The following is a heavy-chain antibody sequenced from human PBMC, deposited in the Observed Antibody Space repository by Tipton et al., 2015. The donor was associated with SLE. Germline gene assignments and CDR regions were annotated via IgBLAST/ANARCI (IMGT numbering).Heavy chain of an antibody. D-gene: IGHD5-12*01. J-gene: IGHJ6*02. Sequence: TLSLTCTVSGGSISSHYWSWIRQPPGKGLDWIGYIYYSGSTNYNPSLKSRVTISEDTSKNQFSLKLSSVTAADTAVYYCATGSGYEYYYYYNGIDVRGQGTTVTVSS. V-gene: IGHV4-59*08. CDR3: ATGSGYEYYYYYNGIDV. CDR2: IYYSGST. CDR1: GGSISSHY.